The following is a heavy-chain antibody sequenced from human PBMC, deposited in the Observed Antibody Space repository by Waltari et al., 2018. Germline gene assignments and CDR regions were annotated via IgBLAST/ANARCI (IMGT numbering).Heavy chain of an antibody. J-gene: IGHJ4*02. CDR3: ARDLLWGAYYFDY. CDR1: GYTFTSYY. V-gene: IGHV1-46*01. CDR2: INPSGGST. Sequence: QVQLVQSGAEVKKPGASVKVSCQASGYTFTSYYIHWVRQAPGQGLEWMGIINPSGGSTSYAQKFQGRVTMTRDTSTSTVYMELSSLRSEDTAVYYCARDLLWGAYYFDYWGQGTLVTVSS. D-gene: IGHD2-21*01.